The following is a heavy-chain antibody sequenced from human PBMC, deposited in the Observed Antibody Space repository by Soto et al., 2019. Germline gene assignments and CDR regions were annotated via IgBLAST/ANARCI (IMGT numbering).Heavy chain of an antibody. CDR1: GFTSRTYS. CDR2: ISHGTPTI. Sequence: GGSLRLSCAASGFTSRTYSMHWVRQAPGKGLDWVSYISHGTPTIYYADSVKGRFTISRDNAKNSLYLQMNSLRDEDTAVYYCAREMATITEIDYWGQGTLVNSPQ. CDR3: AREMATITEIDY. D-gene: IGHD5-12*01. J-gene: IGHJ4*02. V-gene: IGHV3-48*02.